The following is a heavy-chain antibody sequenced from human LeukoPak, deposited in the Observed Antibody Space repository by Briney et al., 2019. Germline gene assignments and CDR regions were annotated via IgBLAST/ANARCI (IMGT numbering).Heavy chain of an antibody. V-gene: IGHV1-2*06. J-gene: IGHJ3*02. Sequence: ASVKVPCKASGYTFTGYYMHWVRQAPGQGLEWMGRINPNSGGTNYAQKFQGRVTMTRDTSISTAYMELSRLRSDDTAVYYCAIWGGPYGSGSYFVDIWGQGTMVTVSS. CDR2: INPNSGGT. CDR3: AIWGGPYGSGSYFVDI. D-gene: IGHD3-10*01. CDR1: GYTFTGYY.